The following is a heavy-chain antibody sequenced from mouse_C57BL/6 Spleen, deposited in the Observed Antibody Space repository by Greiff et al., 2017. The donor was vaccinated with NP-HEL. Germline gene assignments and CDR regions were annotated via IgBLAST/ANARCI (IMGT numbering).Heavy chain of an antibody. CDR2: IWGVGST. Sequence: VQLQQSGPGLVAPSQSLSITCTVSGFSLTSYGVDWVRQSPGKGREWLGVIWGVGSTNYNSALKSRLSISKDNSKSQVFLKMNSLQTDDTAMYYCASDGDFYGSSPFAYGGQGTLVTVSA. V-gene: IGHV2-6*01. D-gene: IGHD1-1*01. CDR3: ASDGDFYGSSPFAY. CDR1: GFSLTSYG. J-gene: IGHJ3*01.